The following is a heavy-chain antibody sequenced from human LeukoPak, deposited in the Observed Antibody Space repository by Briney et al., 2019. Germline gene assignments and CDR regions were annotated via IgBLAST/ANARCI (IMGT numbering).Heavy chain of an antibody. D-gene: IGHD3-9*01. CDR3: AKEDWANHNWFDP. CDR1: GYTFTGYY. J-gene: IGHJ5*02. Sequence: ASVKVSCNASGYTFTGYYMHWVRQAPGQGLEWMGWVNPHSGDTNYAQNFQGRVTMTRDTSISAAYMELNRLTSDDTAVYYCAKEDWANHNWFDPWGQGTLVIVSS. V-gene: IGHV1-2*02. CDR2: VNPHSGDT.